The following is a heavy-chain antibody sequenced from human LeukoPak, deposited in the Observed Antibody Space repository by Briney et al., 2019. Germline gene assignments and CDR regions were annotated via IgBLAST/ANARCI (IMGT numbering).Heavy chain of an antibody. CDR2: IWYDGSNK. CDR3: ARDQGYSYGNFDY. CDR1: GFTFSSYG. Sequence: GGSLRLSCAASGFTFSSYGMHWVRQAPGKGLEWVAVIWYDGSNKYYADSAKGRFTISRDNSKNTLYLQMNSLRAEDTAVYYCARDQGYSYGNFDYWGQGTLVTVSS. D-gene: IGHD5-18*01. J-gene: IGHJ4*02. V-gene: IGHV3-33*01.